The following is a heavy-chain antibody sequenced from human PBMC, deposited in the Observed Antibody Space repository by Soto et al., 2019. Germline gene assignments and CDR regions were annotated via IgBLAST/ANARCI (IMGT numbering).Heavy chain of an antibody. V-gene: IGHV4-30-2*01. CDR1: GGSISSGGYS. J-gene: IGHJ4*02. CDR3: ATYNVDIVATGSAYFDY. Sequence: KPSETLSLTCAVSGGSISSGGYSWSWIRQPPGKGLEWIGYIYHSGSTYYNPSLKSRVTISVDRSKNQFSLKLSSVTAADTAVYYCATYNVDIVATGSAYFDYWGQGTLVTVSS. D-gene: IGHD5-12*01. CDR2: IYHSGST.